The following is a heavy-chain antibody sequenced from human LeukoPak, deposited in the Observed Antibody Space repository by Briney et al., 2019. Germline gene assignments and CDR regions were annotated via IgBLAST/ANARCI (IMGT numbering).Heavy chain of an antibody. J-gene: IGHJ6*03. CDR1: GGSISSGSYY. CDR3: ARLWFGELSSYYYMDV. CDR2: IYYSGST. D-gene: IGHD3-10*01. V-gene: IGHV4-39*01. Sequence: SETLSLTCTVSGGSISSGSYYWSWIRQPPGKGLEWIGSIYYSGSTYYNPSLKSRVTISVDTSKNQFSLKLSSVTAADTAVYYCARLWFGELSSYYYMDVWAKGPRSPSP.